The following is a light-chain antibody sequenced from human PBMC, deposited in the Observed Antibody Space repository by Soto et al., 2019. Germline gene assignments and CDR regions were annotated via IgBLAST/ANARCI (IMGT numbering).Light chain of an antibody. V-gene: IGLV2-23*02. J-gene: IGLJ2*01. Sequence: QSALTQPASVSGSPGQSITISCTGTSSDVGSYDLVSWYQHHPGTAPKLILYEVTKRRSGVSNRFSGSKSGNTASLTISGLQTDDDSHYFCCSHANDNTLLFGGGTELTVL. CDR2: EVT. CDR3: CSHANDNTLL. CDR1: SSDVGSYDL.